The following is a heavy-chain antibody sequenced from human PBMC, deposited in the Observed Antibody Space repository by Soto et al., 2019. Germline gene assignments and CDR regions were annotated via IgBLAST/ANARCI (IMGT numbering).Heavy chain of an antibody. V-gene: IGHV3-23*01. CDR1: GFTFSSYA. Sequence: EVQLLESGGGLVQPGGSLRLSCAASGFTFSSYAMSWVRQAPGKVLEWVSAISGSGGSTYYADSVKGRFTISRDNSKNTMYLQMNSLRAEDTAVDYCAKDRVLPSLEGFDYWGQGTLVTVSS. CDR3: AKDRVLPSLEGFDY. J-gene: IGHJ4*02. CDR2: ISGSGGST.